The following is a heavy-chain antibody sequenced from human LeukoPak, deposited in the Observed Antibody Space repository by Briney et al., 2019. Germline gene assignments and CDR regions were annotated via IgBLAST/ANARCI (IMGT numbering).Heavy chain of an antibody. D-gene: IGHD2-15*01. CDR2: IYYSGST. J-gene: IGHJ4*02. CDR3: ARDLAGYCGGGSCYHRYFDY. V-gene: IGHV4-31*03. CDR1: GGSISSGGYY. Sequence: SETLSLTCTVSGGSISSGGYYWSWIRQHPGKGLEWIGYIYYSGSTYYNPSLKSRVTISVDTSKNQFSLKLSSVTAADTAVYYCARDLAGYCGGGSCYHRYFDYWGQGTLVTVSS.